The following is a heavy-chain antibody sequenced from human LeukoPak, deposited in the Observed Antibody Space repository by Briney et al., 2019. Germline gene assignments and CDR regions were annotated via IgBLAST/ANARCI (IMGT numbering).Heavy chain of an antibody. CDR3: ARDSGGYCSSTSCYRYFDY. CDR1: GGSISSGDYY. CDR2: IYYSGST. D-gene: IGHD2-2*02. J-gene: IGHJ4*02. Sequence: PSETLSLTCTVSGGSISSGDYYWSWIRQPPGKGLEWIGYIYYSGSTYYNPSLKSRVTISVDTSKNQFSLKLSSVTAADTVVYYCARDSGGYCSSTSCYRYFDYWGQGTLVTVSS. V-gene: IGHV4-30-4*01.